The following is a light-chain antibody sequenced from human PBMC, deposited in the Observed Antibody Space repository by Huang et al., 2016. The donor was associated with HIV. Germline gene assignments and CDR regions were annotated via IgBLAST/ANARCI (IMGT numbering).Light chain of an antibody. Sequence: EIVLTQSPATLSLSPGERATLSCRASQSVATYLAWYQQKTGQAPRLRIYDASNRATGVPGRFSGSGSGTDFTLTISSLETEDFAVYYCQQRSNWPLTFGGGTRVEI. CDR1: QSVATY. J-gene: IGKJ4*01. CDR2: DAS. CDR3: QQRSNWPLT. V-gene: IGKV3-11*01.